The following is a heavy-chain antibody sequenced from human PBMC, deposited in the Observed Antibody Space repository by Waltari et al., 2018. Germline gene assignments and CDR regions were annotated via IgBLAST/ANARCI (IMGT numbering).Heavy chain of an antibody. V-gene: IGHV3-7*01. J-gene: IGHJ4*02. CDR2: RRQERSEK. Sequence: EVQLVESGGGLVQPGGSLRLSCAASGFTFSSYWMSWVRQAPGKGLEWVDNRRQERSEKHYVDSVKGRFTISRDHAKNSLYLQMNRLRAEDTAVYYCASRAVAGGYWGQGTLVTVSS. D-gene: IGHD6-19*01. CDR1: GFTFSSYW. CDR3: ASRAVAGGY.